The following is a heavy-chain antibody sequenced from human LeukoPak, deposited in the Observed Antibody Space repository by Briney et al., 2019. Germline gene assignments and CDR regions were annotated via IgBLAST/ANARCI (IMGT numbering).Heavy chain of an antibody. Sequence: GGSLRLSCAVSGFTFSSYSVNWVRQAPGKALEWVSSISERSSYIYYADSMKGRFTISRDNAKNSLYLQMNSLRAEDTAVYYCARSTRRQNDAFDIWGQGTVVTVSS. CDR1: GFTFSSYS. V-gene: IGHV3-21*01. CDR3: ARSTRRQNDAFDI. CDR2: ISERSSYI. J-gene: IGHJ3*02.